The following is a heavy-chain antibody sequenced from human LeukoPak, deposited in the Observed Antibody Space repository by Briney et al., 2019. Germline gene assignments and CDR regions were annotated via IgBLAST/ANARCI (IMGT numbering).Heavy chain of an antibody. Sequence: SETLSLTCAVSGGSISSSNWWSWVRQPPGKGLEWIGEIYHSGSTNYNPSLKSRVTISVDESKNQFSLKLSSVTAADTAVYYCARPVAVAGPFDYWGQGTLVTVSS. CDR3: ARPVAVAGPFDY. D-gene: IGHD6-19*01. J-gene: IGHJ4*02. V-gene: IGHV4-4*02. CDR1: GGSISSSNW. CDR2: IYHSGST.